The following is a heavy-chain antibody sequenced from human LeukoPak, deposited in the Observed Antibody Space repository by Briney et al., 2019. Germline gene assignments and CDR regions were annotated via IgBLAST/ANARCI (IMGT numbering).Heavy chain of an antibody. Sequence: GGSLRLSCAASGFTFDVYAMHWVRQAPGKGLEWVPGISWNSGSIDYADSVKGRFTISRDNAKNSLYLQMNSLRAEDTALYYCAKVRQQLANYYAFDIWGQGTMVTVSS. CDR1: GFTFDVYA. D-gene: IGHD6-13*01. V-gene: IGHV3-9*01. J-gene: IGHJ3*02. CDR3: AKVRQQLANYYAFDI. CDR2: ISWNSGSI.